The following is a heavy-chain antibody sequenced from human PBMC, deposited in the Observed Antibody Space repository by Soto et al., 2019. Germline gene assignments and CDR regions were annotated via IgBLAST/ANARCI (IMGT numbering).Heavy chain of an antibody. Sequence: SETLSLTCTVSGGSISSYYWSWIRQPPGKGLEWIGYIYYGGGTNYNPSLKSRDTISVDTSKNQFSLKLSSVTAADTAMYYCARQGFGPLHGLVDVWGQGTTVTVSS. D-gene: IGHD3-10*01. J-gene: IGHJ6*02. CDR1: GGSISSYY. CDR3: ARQGFGPLHGLVDV. V-gene: IGHV4-59*08. CDR2: IYYGGGT.